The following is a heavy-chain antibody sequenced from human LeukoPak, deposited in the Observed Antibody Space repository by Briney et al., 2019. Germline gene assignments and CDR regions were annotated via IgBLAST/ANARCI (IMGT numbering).Heavy chain of an antibody. CDR3: ARVPTPLRYSPNWFDP. J-gene: IGHJ5*02. CDR2: ISSSSSYT. CDR1: GFTLSSYS. Sequence: GGSLTLSCVSSGFTLSSYSMNWVRRAPGKGLEGVSSISSSSSYTNYRGSVEGRFTLPRDHAKKSLSLSMKHLEAEGQGVVFVARVPTPLRYSPNWFDPWGRGTGVTVSS. V-gene: IGHV3-21*01. D-gene: IGHD3-9*01.